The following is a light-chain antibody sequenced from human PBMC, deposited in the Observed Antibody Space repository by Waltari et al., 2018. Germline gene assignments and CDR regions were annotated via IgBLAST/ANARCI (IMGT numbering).Light chain of an antibody. J-gene: IGKJ4*01. CDR1: QYISTS. V-gene: IGKV1-39*01. Sequence: DIQLTQSPSSLSASVVDRVTIPCRASQYISTSLHWYQQRAQRPPKLLIYGAATLQSGVPSRFSGDGSGTEFTLTISSLQPEDFATYYCQQSYTPPPLTFGGGTKVDIK. CDR3: QQSYTPPPLT. CDR2: GAA.